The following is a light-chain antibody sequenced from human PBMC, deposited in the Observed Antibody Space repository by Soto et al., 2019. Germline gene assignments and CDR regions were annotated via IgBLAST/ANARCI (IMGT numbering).Light chain of an antibody. J-gene: IGKJ4*01. Sequence: DIQMTQSPSSVSASIGDRVTITCRASQDISSLLAWYQQKPGKAPKLLVYGASTLQSGAPSRFSGSGSGTDFTPTISSLQPEDFATYFCQQADSFPLTFGGGTKVDIK. CDR2: GAS. V-gene: IGKV1D-12*01. CDR3: QQADSFPLT. CDR1: QDISSL.